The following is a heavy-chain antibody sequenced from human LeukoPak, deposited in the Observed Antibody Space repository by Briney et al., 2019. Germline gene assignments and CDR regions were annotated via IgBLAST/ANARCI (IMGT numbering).Heavy chain of an antibody. D-gene: IGHD2-15*01. V-gene: IGHV4-34*01. CDR2: VNHSGST. CDR1: GGSFSDYW. Sequence: SETLSLTCAVYGGSFSDYWWTWIRQSPGKGLEWIGEVNHSGSTNYNPSLKSRVTISVHTSKNQFSLKLSSVTAADTAVYYCARSRPRYCSGGSCYPFQHWGQGTLVTVSS. J-gene: IGHJ1*01. CDR3: ARSRPRYCSGGSCYPFQH.